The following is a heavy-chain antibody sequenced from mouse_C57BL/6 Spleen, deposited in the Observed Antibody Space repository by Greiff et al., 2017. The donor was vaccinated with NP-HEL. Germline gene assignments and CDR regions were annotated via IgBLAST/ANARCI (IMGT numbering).Heavy chain of an antibody. Sequence: EVMLVESEGGLVQPGSSMKLSCTASGFTFSDYYMAWVRQVPEKGLEWVANINYDGSSTYYLDSLKSRFIISRDNAKNILYLQMSSLKSEDTATYYCARAHYGSSPAWFAYWGQGTLVTVSA. V-gene: IGHV5-16*01. J-gene: IGHJ3*01. CDR2: INYDGSST. CDR1: GFTFSDYY. CDR3: ARAHYGSSPAWFAY. D-gene: IGHD1-1*01.